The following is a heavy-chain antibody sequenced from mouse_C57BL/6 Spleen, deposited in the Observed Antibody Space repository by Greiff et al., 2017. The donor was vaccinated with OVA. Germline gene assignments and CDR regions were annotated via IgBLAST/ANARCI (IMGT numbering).Heavy chain of an antibody. CDR3: ARSQYYYGSGFDY. D-gene: IGHD1-1*01. V-gene: IGHV1-53*01. J-gene: IGHJ2*01. CDR1: GYTFTSYW. CDR2: INPSNGGT. Sequence: VQLQQSGTELVKPGASLKLSCKASGYTFTSYWMHWVKQRPGQGLEWIGNINPSNGGTNYNEKFKSKATLTVDKSSSTAYMQLSSLTSEDSAVYYCARSQYYYGSGFDYWGQGTTLTVSS.